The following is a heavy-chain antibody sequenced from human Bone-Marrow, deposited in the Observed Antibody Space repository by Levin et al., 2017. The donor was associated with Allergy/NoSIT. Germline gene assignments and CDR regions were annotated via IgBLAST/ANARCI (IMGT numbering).Heavy chain of an antibody. CDR1: GFTFSSYV. CDR2: ISSTGDNT. Sequence: PGGSLRLSCAASGFTFSSYVMSWVRQAPGKGLEWVSTISSTGDNTYYADSVKGRFTISRDKSKNTLYLQMYSLRAEDTAVYYCEKDRGRIGYTYETYYFEYWGQGTLVAVSS. CDR3: EKDRGRIGYTYETYYFEY. V-gene: IGHV3-23*01. J-gene: IGHJ4*02. D-gene: IGHD5-18*01.